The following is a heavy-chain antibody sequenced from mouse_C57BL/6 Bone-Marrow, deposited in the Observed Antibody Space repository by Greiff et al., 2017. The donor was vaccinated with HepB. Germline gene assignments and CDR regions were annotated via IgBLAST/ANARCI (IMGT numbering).Heavy chain of an antibody. D-gene: IGHD2-3*01. V-gene: IGHV5-15*01. CDR1: GFTFSDYG. CDR2: ISNLAYSI. J-gene: IGHJ4*01. Sequence: EVQLKESGGGLVQPGGSLKLSCAASGFTFSDYGMAWVRQAPRKGPEWVAFISNLAYSIYYADTVTGRFTISRENAKNTLYLEMSSLRSEDTAMYYCARRDGYYGYYAMDYWGQGTSVTVSS. CDR3: ARRDGYYGYYAMDY.